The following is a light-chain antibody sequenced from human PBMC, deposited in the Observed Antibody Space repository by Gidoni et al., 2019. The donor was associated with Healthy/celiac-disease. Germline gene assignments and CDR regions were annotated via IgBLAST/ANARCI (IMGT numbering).Light chain of an antibody. CDR3: QQLNSYPIT. V-gene: IGKV1-9*01. CDR2: AAS. CDR1: QGISSY. J-gene: IGKJ5*01. Sequence: IQLTQSPPFLSASVGDRVTTTCRASQGISSYLAWYQQKPEKAPKLLIYAASTLQSGVPSRFSGSGSGTEFTLTISSLQPEDFATYYCQQLNSYPITFGQGTRLEIK.